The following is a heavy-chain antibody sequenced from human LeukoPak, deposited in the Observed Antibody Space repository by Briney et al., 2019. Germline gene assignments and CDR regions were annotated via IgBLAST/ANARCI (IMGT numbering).Heavy chain of an antibody. J-gene: IGHJ6*02. CDR1: GGSFSGYY. Sequence: SETLTLTCAVYGGSFSGYYWSWIRQPPGKGLEWIGEINHSGSTNYNPSLKSRVTISVDTSKNQFSLKLSSVTAADTAVYYCARGPLAAAGTLTYYYYGMDVWGQGTTVTVSS. D-gene: IGHD6-13*01. V-gene: IGHV4-34*01. CDR2: INHSGST. CDR3: ARGPLAAAGTLTYYYYGMDV.